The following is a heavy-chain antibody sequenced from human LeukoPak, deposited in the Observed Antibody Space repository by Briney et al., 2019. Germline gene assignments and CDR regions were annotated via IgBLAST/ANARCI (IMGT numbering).Heavy chain of an antibody. CDR1: GGSFSGYY. J-gene: IGHJ4*02. V-gene: IGHV4-34*01. CDR2: INHSGST. D-gene: IGHD3-3*01. Sequence: SETLSLTCAVYGGSFSGYYWSWIRQPPGKGLEWIGEINHSGSTNYNPSLKSRVTILVDTSKNQFSLKLSSVTAADTAVYYCARGRATYDFWSGQKIDYWGQGTLVTVSS. CDR3: ARGRATYDFWSGQKIDY.